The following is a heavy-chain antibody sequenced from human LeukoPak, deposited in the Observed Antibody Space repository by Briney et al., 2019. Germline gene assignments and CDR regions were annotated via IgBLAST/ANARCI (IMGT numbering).Heavy chain of an antibody. CDR2: ISAYNGNT. J-gene: IGHJ4*02. CDR1: GYTFTSYG. Sequence: ASVKVSRKASGYTFTSYGISWVRQAPGQGLGWMGWISAYNGNTNYAQKLQGRVTMTTDTSTSTAYMELRSLRSDDTAVYYCARASGTYDYVWGSYRPRGEDYWGQGTLVTVSS. CDR3: ARASGTYDYVWGSYRPRGEDY. V-gene: IGHV1-18*01. D-gene: IGHD3-16*02.